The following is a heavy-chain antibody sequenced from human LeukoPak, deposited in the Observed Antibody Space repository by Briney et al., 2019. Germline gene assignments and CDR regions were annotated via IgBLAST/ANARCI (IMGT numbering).Heavy chain of an antibody. J-gene: IGHJ4*02. Sequence: GASVKVSCKASGYTFINYGISWVRQAPGQGLEWMGWISAYNGNTNYAQNLQGRVTMTTDTSTSTAYMELRSLRSDDTAVYYCARDRHGDFLSDFWGQGTLATVSS. CDR2: ISAYNGNT. CDR3: ARDRHGDFLSDF. D-gene: IGHD4-17*01. CDR1: GYTFINYG. V-gene: IGHV1-18*01.